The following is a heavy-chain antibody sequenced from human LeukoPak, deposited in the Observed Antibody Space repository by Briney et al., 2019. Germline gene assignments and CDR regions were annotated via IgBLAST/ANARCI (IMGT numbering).Heavy chain of an antibody. J-gene: IGHJ6*02. Sequence: PSETLSLTCTVSGGSISSFYWSWIQQPAGKGLEWIGRIHSSGSTNYNPSLRSRVTMSVDTSKRQFSLKLRSVTAADTAVFYCARDLTGYMSSWYRMDVWGHGTTVTVSS. CDR2: IHSSGST. CDR1: GGSISSFY. V-gene: IGHV4-4*07. CDR3: ARDLTGYMSSWYRMDV. D-gene: IGHD6-13*01.